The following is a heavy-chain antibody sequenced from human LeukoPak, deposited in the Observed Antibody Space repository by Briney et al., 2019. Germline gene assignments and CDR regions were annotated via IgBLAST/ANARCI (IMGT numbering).Heavy chain of an antibody. CDR3: AREDTDIVVVPAANHFDY. J-gene: IGHJ4*02. CDR2: ISSSSSYI. D-gene: IGHD2-2*01. V-gene: IGHV3-21*01. Sequence: PGGSLRLSCAASGFTLSSYSMNWVRQAPGKGLEWVSSISSSSSYIYYADSVKGRFTISRDNAKNSLYLQMNSLRAEDTAVYYCAREDTDIVVVPAANHFDYWGQGTLVTVSS. CDR1: GFTLSSYS.